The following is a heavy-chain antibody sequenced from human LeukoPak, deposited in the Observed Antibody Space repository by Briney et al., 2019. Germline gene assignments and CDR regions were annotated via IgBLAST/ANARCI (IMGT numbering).Heavy chain of an antibody. D-gene: IGHD3-3*01. Sequence: SETLSLTCTVSGGSLSSSSSYWGWIRQPPGKGLEWIGSIYYSGSTYYNPSLKSRVTISVDTSKNQFSLKLSSVTAADTAVYYCARAVDFWSGYLLDAYFDYWGQGTLVTVSS. CDR3: ARAVDFWSGYLLDAYFDY. J-gene: IGHJ4*02. V-gene: IGHV4-39*01. CDR1: GGSLSSSSSY. CDR2: IYYSGST.